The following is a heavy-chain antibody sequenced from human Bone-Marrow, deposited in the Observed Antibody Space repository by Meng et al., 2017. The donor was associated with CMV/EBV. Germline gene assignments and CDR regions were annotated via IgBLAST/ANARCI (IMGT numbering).Heavy chain of an antibody. J-gene: IGHJ6*02. CDR2: IYYSGST. CDR1: GGSISSYY. D-gene: IGHD1-26*01. V-gene: IGHV4-59*12. Sequence: SETLSLTCTVSGGSISSYYWSWIRQPPGKGLEWIGYIYYSGSTNYNPSLKSRVTISVDTSKNQFSLKLSSVTAADTAVYYCARDGSHRSPDYYYYGMDVWGQGTTVTVSS. CDR3: ARDGSHRSPDYYYYGMDV.